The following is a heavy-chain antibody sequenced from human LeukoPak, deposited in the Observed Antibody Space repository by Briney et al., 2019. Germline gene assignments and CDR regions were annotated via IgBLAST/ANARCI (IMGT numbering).Heavy chain of an antibody. V-gene: IGHV1-18*01. CDR3: AREPTDRNWFDP. CDR2: ISAYNGNT. D-gene: IGHD1-26*01. J-gene: IGHJ5*02. Sequence: ASVKVSCKASGYTFTSYAMNWVRQAPGQGLEWMGWISAYNGNTNYAQKLQGRVTMTTDTSTSTAYMELRSLRSDDTAVYYCAREPTDRNWFDPWGQGTLVTVSS. CDR1: GYTFTSYA.